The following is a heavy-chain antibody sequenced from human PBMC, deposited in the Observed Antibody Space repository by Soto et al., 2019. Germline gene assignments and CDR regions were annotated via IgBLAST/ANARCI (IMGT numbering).Heavy chain of an antibody. D-gene: IGHD3-3*01. Sequence: GGSLRLSCASAVFTFSSYAMTCVRRAPGKGLEWVSAISGSGGSTYYADSVKGRFTISRDNSKNTLYLQMNSLRAEDTAVYYCAKARAQYYDFWSGYPVDYWGQGT. V-gene: IGHV3-23*01. CDR2: ISGSGGST. J-gene: IGHJ4*02. CDR3: AKARAQYYDFWSGYPVDY. CDR1: VFTFSSYA.